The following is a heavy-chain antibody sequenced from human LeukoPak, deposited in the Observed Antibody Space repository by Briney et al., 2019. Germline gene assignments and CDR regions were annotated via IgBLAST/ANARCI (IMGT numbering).Heavy chain of an antibody. Sequence: SVKVSCKASGYTFTSYGISWVRQAPGQGLEWMGGIIPIFGTANYAQKFQGRVTITADESTSTAYMELSSLRSEDTAVYYCARSLNRLTGTTGRYDPWGQGTLVTVSS. D-gene: IGHD1-7*01. CDR3: ARSLNRLTGTTGRYDP. CDR2: IIPIFGTA. V-gene: IGHV1-69*13. J-gene: IGHJ5*02. CDR1: GYTFTSYG.